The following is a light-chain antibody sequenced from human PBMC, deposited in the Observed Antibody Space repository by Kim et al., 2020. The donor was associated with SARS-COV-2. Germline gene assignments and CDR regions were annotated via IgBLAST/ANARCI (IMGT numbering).Light chain of an antibody. CDR2: QDS. CDR3: QAWDSSIYV. J-gene: IGLJ1*01. CDR1: KLGDKY. Sequence: SVSPGQTASITCSGDKLGDKYACWYQQKPGQSPVLVIYQDSKRPSGIPGRFSGSNSGNTATLTISGTQAMDEADYYCQAWDSSIYVFGTGTKVTVL. V-gene: IGLV3-1*01.